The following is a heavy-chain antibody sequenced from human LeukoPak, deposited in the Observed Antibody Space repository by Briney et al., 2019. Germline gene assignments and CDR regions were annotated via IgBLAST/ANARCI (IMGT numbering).Heavy chain of an antibody. CDR1: GGSISTYY. J-gene: IGHJ5*02. CDR2: IYYTGST. V-gene: IGHV4-59*01. D-gene: IGHD2-15*01. Sequence: SETLSLTCTVSGGSISTYYWTWIRQPPGKGLEWIGYIYYTGSTNYNPSLKSRVTILVDTSKNQFSLKLSSVTAADTAVYYCARAYCSGGSCYSSRGMFDPWGQGTLVTVSS. CDR3: ARAYCSGGSCYSSRGMFDP.